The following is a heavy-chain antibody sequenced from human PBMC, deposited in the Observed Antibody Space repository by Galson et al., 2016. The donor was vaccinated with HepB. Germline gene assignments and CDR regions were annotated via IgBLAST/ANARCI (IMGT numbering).Heavy chain of an antibody. Sequence: SLRLSCAASGFTFSDYAMSWVRQAPGKGLEWVSTISGSGRYTYYADSVKGRFTISRDNSKHTLFLQMNSLRAEDTALYYCAKSPRGLTSWGTRDGGGPPVDAWGQGTLVTVSS. CDR3: AKSPRGLTSWGTRDGGGPPVDA. J-gene: IGHJ5*02. CDR1: GFTFSDYA. CDR2: ISGSGRYT. V-gene: IGHV3-23*01. D-gene: IGHD3-16*01.